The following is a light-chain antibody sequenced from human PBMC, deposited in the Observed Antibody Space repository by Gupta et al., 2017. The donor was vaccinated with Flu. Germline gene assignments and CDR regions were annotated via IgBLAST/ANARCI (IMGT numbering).Light chain of an antibody. CDR3: QSYDSSLTGWV. CDR2: GTS. CDR1: TSNIGGGDD. Sequence: QSEMTQPPSVSGAPGQTVTISCIGSTSNIGGGDDVHGYHQLPGRAPQLLIYGTSNRPSGVPDRFSGSKSGTSASLAITGLQADDEADYYCQSYDSSLTGWVFGGGTMLTVL. J-gene: IGLJ3*02. V-gene: IGLV1-40*01.